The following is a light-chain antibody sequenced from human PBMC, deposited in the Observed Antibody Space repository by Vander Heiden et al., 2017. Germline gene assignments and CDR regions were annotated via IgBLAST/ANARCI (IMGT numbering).Light chain of an antibody. CDR1: SGHSNYA. J-gene: IGLJ2*01. CDR3: QTWGSGIVI. CDR2: VNNDGSH. Sequence: QLVLTQSPSASASLGASVKLTCTLSSGHSNYAIAWHQQQPEKGPRFLMKVNNDGSHDKGDGVPARFSGSSTGAERYLTISSLQFGDEADYYCQTWGSGIVIFGGGTKVTVL. V-gene: IGLV4-69*01.